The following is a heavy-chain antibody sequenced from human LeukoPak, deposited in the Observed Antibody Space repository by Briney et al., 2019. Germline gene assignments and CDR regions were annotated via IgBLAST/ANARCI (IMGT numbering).Heavy chain of an antibody. Sequence: SETLSLTCAVYGGSFSGYYWSWIRQPPGKGLEWIGYIYYSGSTNYNPSLKSRVTISVDTSKNQCSLKLTSVTTADTAVYYCTRSTNLEAFDIWGQGTMVTVSS. CDR1: GGSFSGYY. J-gene: IGHJ3*02. CDR2: IYYSGST. CDR3: TRSTNLEAFDI. V-gene: IGHV4-59*01. D-gene: IGHD2-8*01.